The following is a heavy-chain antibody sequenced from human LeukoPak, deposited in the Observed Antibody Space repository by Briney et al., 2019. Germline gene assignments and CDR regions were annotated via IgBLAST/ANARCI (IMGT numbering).Heavy chain of an antibody. D-gene: IGHD6-13*01. CDR3: ATLRGDSGSWYRRSDY. CDR1: GGSFSGYY. J-gene: IGHJ4*02. Sequence: PSDTLSLTCAVYGGSFSGYYWSWIRQPPGKGLEWIGEINHSGSTNYNPSLKSRVTISVDTSKNQFSLKLSSVTAADTAVYYCATLRGDSGSWYRRSDYWGQGTLVTVSS. CDR2: INHSGST. V-gene: IGHV4-34*01.